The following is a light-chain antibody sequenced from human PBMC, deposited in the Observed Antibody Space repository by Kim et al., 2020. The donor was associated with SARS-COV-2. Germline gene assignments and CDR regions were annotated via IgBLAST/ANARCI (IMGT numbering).Light chain of an antibody. Sequence: SSELTQDPAVSVALGQTVRITCQGDSLRSYYATWYQQKPGQAPILVIYGKNNRPSGFPDRFSGSSSGNTASLTITGTQAGDEAAYYCNSRDSNDNVVFGG. V-gene: IGLV3-19*01. J-gene: IGLJ2*01. CDR2: GKN. CDR1: SLRSYY. CDR3: NSRDSNDNVV.